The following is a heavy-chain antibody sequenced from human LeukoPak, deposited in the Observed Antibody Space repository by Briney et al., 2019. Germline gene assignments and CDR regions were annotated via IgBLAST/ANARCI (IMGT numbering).Heavy chain of an antibody. D-gene: IGHD2-2*01. Sequence: ASVKVSCKASGGTFSSYDISWVRQAPGQGLEWMGGIIPIFGTANYAQKFQGRVTITTDESTSTAYMELSSLRPEDTAAYYCARWDVVVLWGQGTLVTVSS. J-gene: IGHJ4*02. V-gene: IGHV1-69*05. CDR1: GGTFSSYD. CDR3: ARWDVVVL. CDR2: IIPIFGTA.